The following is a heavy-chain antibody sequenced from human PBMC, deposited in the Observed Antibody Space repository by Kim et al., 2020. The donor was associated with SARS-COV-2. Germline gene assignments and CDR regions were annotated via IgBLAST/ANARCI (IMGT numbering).Heavy chain of an antibody. Sequence: SETLSLTCTVSGGSISSYYWSWIRQPPGKGLEWIGYIYYSGSTNYNPSLQSRVTMSVNTSKIQFSLKLSSVTAADTAVYYCARGILGFCSSSSCPEVAF. D-gene: IGHD2-2*01. V-gene: IGHV4-59*01. CDR1: GGSISSYY. J-gene: IGHJ3*01. CDR3: ARGILGFCSSSSCPEVAF. CDR2: IYYSGST.